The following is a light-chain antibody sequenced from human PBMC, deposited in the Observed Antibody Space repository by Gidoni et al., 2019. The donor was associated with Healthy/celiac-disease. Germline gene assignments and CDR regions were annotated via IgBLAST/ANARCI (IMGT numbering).Light chain of an antibody. V-gene: IGKV4-1*01. CDR2: WAS. CDR1: QSVLYSSNNKNY. Sequence: ATINCKSSQSVLYSSNNKNYLAWYQQKPGQPPKLLIYWASTRESGVPDRFSGSGSGTDFTLTISSLQAEDVAVYYCQQYYSTPITFGQGTRLEIK. J-gene: IGKJ5*01. CDR3: QQYYSTPIT.